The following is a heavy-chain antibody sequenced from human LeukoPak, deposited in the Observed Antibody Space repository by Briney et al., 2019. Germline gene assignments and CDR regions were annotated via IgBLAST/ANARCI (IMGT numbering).Heavy chain of an antibody. J-gene: IGHJ4*02. CDR2: ISDDGSNK. D-gene: IGHD6-19*01. CDR1: GFTFSNYA. V-gene: IGHV3-30*18. Sequence: TGGSLRLSCAASGFTFSNYAMHWVRQAPGKGLEWVAVISDDGSNKYYGDSVKGRFTISRDNSKNTVYLQMNSLRAEDTAVYYCAKDRYSSGWYSDFAYWGQGTLVTVSS. CDR3: AKDRYSSGWYSDFAY.